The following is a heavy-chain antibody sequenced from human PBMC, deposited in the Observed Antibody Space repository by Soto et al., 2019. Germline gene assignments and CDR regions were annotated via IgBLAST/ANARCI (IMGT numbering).Heavy chain of an antibody. J-gene: IGHJ6*02. V-gene: IGHV4-31*03. CDR2: IYYSGST. D-gene: IGHD2-15*01. CDR1: GGSISSGGYY. CDR3: AREVVTPPPNYGMDV. Sequence: QVQLQESGPGLVKPSQTLSLTCTVSGGSISSGGYYWSWIRQHPGKGLECIGYIYYSGSTYYNPSLKSRVTISVDTSKNQFSLKLSSVTAADTAVYYCAREVVTPPPNYGMDVWGQGTTVTVSS.